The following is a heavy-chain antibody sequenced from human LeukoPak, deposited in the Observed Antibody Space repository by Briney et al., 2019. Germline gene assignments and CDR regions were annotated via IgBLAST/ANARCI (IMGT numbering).Heavy chain of an antibody. J-gene: IGHJ4*02. V-gene: IGHV3-23*01. CDR2: IDGSGRNT. CDR3: AKDSSVPYGITN. Sequence: PGGSLRLSCVASGFTFSRYAMSWVRQAPGKGLEWVSAIDGSGRNTYYADSVKGRFTISRDSSKNTLFLQVNSLRAEDTAVYFCAKDSSVPYGITNWGQGTLVTVS. CDR1: GFTFSRYA. D-gene: IGHD4-17*01.